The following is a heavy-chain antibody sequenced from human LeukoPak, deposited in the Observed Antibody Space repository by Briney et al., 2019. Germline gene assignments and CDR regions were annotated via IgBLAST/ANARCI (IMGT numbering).Heavy chain of an antibody. CDR2: IYSGGST. V-gene: IGHV3-53*04. Sequence: GWSLRLSCAASGFTVSSNYMSWVRQAPGKGLDWVSVIYSGGSTYYADSVKGRFTISRHNSKNTLYLQMNSLRAEDTAVYYCARRGDGYRPDAFDIWGQGTMVTVSS. CDR3: ARRGDGYRPDAFDI. J-gene: IGHJ3*02. D-gene: IGHD5-24*01. CDR1: GFTVSSNY.